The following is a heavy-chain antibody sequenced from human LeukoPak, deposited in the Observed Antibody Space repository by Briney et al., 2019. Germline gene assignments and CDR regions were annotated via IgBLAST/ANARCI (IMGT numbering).Heavy chain of an antibody. CDR1: GYSISSGYY. V-gene: IGHV4-38-2*02. D-gene: IGHD3-3*01. CDR3: ARHSITIFGVVPYYMDV. CDR2: IYHSGST. J-gene: IGHJ6*03. Sequence: SETLSLTCTVSGYSISSGYYWGWIRQPPGKGLEWIGSIYHSGSTYYNPSLKSRVTISVDTSKNQFSLKLSSVIAADTAVYYCARHSITIFGVVPYYMDVWGKGTTVTVSS.